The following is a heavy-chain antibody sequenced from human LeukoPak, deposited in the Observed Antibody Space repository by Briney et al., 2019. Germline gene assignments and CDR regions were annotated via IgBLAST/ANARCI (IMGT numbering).Heavy chain of an antibody. CDR2: ISAIGDDK. CDR3: ARDGRGKYHLDL. CDR1: GFTDDYY. V-gene: IGHV3-11*01. J-gene: IGHJ4*02. Sequence: PGGSLRLSCVASGFTDDYYMAWIRQAPGKGLEWIAYISAIGDDKYYADSVKGRFTISRDNAKNSMYLQVNSLRADDTALYYCARDGRGKYHLDLWGQGTLVTVSS. D-gene: IGHD1-26*01.